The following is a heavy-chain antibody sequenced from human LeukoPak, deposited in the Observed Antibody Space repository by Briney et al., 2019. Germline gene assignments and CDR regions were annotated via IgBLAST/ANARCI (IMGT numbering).Heavy chain of an antibody. J-gene: IGHJ4*02. CDR3: ARHWV. CDR1: GFTFSDYD. Sequence: GGSLRLSCAASGFTFSDYDMGWVRHAPGKGLEWVSTISKSGDNTYYADSVKGRFTISRDNSKNTLYLQMNNLRVDDAAVYYCARHWVWGQGTLVTVSS. V-gene: IGHV3-23*01. D-gene: IGHD3-16*01. CDR2: ISKSGDNT.